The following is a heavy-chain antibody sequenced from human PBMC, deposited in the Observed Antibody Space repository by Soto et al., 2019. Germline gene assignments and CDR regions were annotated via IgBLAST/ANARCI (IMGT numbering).Heavy chain of an antibody. D-gene: IGHD3-10*01. J-gene: IGHJ4*02. CDR3: ARGMVRGVSFDY. Sequence: PSDTLSLTCTVSGRSLSSYYWSWIRQPPGKGLEWIGYIYYSGSTNYNPSLKSRVTISVDTSKNQFSLKLSSVTAADTAVYYCARGMVRGVSFDYWGQGTLVTVSS. CDR1: GRSLSSYY. V-gene: IGHV4-59*01. CDR2: IYYSGST.